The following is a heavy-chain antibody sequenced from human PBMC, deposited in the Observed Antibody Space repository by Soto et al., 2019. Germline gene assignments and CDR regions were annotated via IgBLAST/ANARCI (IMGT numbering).Heavy chain of an antibody. Sequence: SQTLSLTCTVSGGSISSYYWSWIRQPPGKGLEWIGYIYYSGSTNYNPSLKSRVTISVDTSKNQFSLKLSSVTAADTAVYYCARSYGGNLVKNYYYYMDVWGKGTTVTVSS. CDR2: IYYSGST. CDR1: GGSISSYY. D-gene: IGHD1-7*01. V-gene: IGHV4-59*01. CDR3: ARSYGGNLVKNYYYYMDV. J-gene: IGHJ6*03.